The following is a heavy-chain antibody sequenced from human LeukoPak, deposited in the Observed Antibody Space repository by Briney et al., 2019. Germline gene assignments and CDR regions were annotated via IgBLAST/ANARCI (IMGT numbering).Heavy chain of an antibody. D-gene: IGHD1-1*01. Sequence: PSETLSLTCTVSGGSISGYYWSWIRQPPGKGLEWIGYIYYSGSTNYNPSLKSRVTISVDTSKNQFSLKLSSVTAADTAVYYCARDTQSYYWNRYYYYGMDVWGKGTTVTVSS. V-gene: IGHV4-59*01. CDR2: IYYSGST. J-gene: IGHJ6*04. CDR1: GGSISGYY. CDR3: ARDTQSYYWNRYYYYGMDV.